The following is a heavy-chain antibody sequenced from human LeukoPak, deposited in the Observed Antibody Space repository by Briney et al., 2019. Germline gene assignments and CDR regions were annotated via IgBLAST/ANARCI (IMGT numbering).Heavy chain of an antibody. Sequence: GRSLRLSCAASGFTFSSYGMHWVRQAPGKGLEWVAHIRSSSITISYADSVKGRFTISRDNAKNSLYLQMNSLRDEDTAVYYCARDSAFAFDIWGQGTMVTVSS. V-gene: IGHV3-48*02. CDR2: IRSSSITI. CDR3: ARDSAFAFDI. J-gene: IGHJ3*02. CDR1: GFTFSSYG. D-gene: IGHD1-26*01.